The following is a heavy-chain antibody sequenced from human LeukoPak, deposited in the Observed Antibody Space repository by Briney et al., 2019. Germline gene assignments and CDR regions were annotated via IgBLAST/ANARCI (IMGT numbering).Heavy chain of an antibody. CDR1: GFTFRTYT. CDR2: INSDETRI. J-gene: IGHJ4*02. CDR3: TANFDY. Sequence: PGGSLRLSCAASGFTFRTYTMNWVRQAPGKGLVWVSRINSDETRINYADSVKGRFTISRDNAKNMLYLHMNSLRAEDTAVYYCTANFDYWGQGTRVTVSS. V-gene: IGHV3-74*01.